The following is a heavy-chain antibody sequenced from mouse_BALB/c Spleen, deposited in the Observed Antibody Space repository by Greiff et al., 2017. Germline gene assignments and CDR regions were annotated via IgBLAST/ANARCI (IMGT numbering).Heavy chain of an antibody. Sequence: EVKLVESGGGLVQPGGSLRLSCATSGFTFTDYYMSWVRQPPGKALEWLGFIRNKANGYTTEYSASVKGRFTISRDNSQSILYLQMNTLRAEDSATYYCARDKRYDGAMDNWGQGTSVTVSS. CDR1: GFTFTDYY. CDR3: ARDKRYDGAMDN. J-gene: IGHJ4*01. D-gene: IGHD2-14*01. CDR2: IRNKANGYTT. V-gene: IGHV7-3*02.